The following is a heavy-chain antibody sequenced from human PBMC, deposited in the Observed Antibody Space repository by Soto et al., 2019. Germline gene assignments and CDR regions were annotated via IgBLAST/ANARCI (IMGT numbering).Heavy chain of an antibody. CDR1: GCSISSGGYS. V-gene: IGHV4-30-2*01. CDR2: IYHSGST. CDR3: GRISSHGDYAY. J-gene: IGHJ4*02. Sequence: SETLSLTCAVSGCSISSGGYSWSWIRQPPGKGLEWIGYIYHSGSTYYNPSLKSRVTISVDTSKNQFSLKLSSVTAADTAVYYCGRISSHGDYAYWGQGTLVTVSS. D-gene: IGHD4-17*01.